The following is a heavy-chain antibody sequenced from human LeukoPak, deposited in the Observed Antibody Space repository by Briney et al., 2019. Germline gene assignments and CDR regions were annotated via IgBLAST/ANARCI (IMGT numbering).Heavy chain of an antibody. Sequence: GSLRPSCAASGFTFSSYTMNWVRQPPGEGLEWIGEIDQGGGTNHNPSLKSRVTLSVDRSKSQFSLRLRSVTAADTALYYCARAYGGRFDYWGHGALVTVSS. CDR3: ARAYGGRFDY. J-gene: IGHJ4*01. CDR2: IDQGGGT. D-gene: IGHD4-23*01. CDR1: GFTFSSYT. V-gene: IGHV4-34*01.